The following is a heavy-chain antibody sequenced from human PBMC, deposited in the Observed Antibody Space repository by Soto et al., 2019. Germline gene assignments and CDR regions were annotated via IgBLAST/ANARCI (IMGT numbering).Heavy chain of an antibody. J-gene: IGHJ4*02. Sequence: QLQLQESGPGLVKPSETLSLTCPVSGGSISSSSYYWGWIRQPPGKWLVWIGRIYYSGSSYYNPSLNSRVTIAVATSKSQCSLKLSSVTAADTAVYYCARYDSRGYHPFDYWVQGTMVTVSS. V-gene: IGHV4-39*01. CDR1: GGSISSSSYY. CDR3: ARYDSRGYHPFDY. CDR2: IYYSGSS. D-gene: IGHD3-22*01.